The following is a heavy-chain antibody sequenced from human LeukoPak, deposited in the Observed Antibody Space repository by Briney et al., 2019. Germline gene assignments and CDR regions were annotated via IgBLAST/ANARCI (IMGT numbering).Heavy chain of an antibody. J-gene: IGHJ4*02. V-gene: IGHV3-23*01. D-gene: IGHD3-22*01. CDR2: ISGSGGST. Sequence: PGGSLRLSCAASGFTFSSYGMSWVRQAPGKGLEWVSAISGSGGSTFYADSVKGRFTISRDNSKNTLYLQMSSLRAEDTAVYYCARRSAKSSDFYLYYFDYWGQGTLVTVSS. CDR3: ARRSAKSSDFYLYYFDY. CDR1: GFTFSSYG.